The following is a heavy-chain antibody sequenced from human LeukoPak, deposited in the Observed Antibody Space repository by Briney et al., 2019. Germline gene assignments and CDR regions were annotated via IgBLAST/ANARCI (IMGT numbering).Heavy chain of an antibody. D-gene: IGHD1-26*01. CDR1: GFTFSSYN. Sequence: GGSLRLSCAASGFTFSSYNMNWVRQAPGKGLEWVSSISSSSSYIYYADSVKGRFTTSRDNAKNSLYLQMNSLRAEDTAVYYCARAYSGRFGLGYYYMDVWGKGTTVTISS. CDR2: ISSSSSYI. V-gene: IGHV3-21*01. CDR3: ARAYSGRFGLGYYYMDV. J-gene: IGHJ6*03.